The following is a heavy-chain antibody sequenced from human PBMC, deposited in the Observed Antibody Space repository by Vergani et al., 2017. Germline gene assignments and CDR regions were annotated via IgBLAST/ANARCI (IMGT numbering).Heavy chain of an antibody. CDR3: AREEVGATTHAFGV. CDR2: IYHSGST. D-gene: IGHD1-26*01. V-gene: IGHV4-4*03. Sequence: QVQLQESGPGLLKPPGTLSLTCAVSGGSISSSDWWSWVRQPPGKGLEWIGEIYHSGSTNYNPSLKSRVTISVDKSKNQFSLRLSSVTAADTAVYYCAREEVGATTHAFGVWGQGTMVTVSS. CDR1: GGSISSSDW. J-gene: IGHJ3*01.